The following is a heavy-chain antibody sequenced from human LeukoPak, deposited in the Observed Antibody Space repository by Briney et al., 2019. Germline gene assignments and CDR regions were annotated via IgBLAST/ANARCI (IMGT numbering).Heavy chain of an antibody. J-gene: IGHJ4*02. CDR3: ARDVWHSSGWYYDY. D-gene: IGHD6-19*01. Sequence: GGSLRLSCAASEFTFSSYSMNWVRQAPGKGLEWVAVIWYDGSNKYYADSVRGRFTISRDNSKNTLNLQMNSLRAEDTAVYFCARDVWHSSGWYYDYWGQGTLVTVSS. CDR1: EFTFSSYS. V-gene: IGHV3-33*08. CDR2: IWYDGSNK.